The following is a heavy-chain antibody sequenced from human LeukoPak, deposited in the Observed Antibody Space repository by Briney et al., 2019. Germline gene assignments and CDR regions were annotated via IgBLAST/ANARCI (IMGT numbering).Heavy chain of an antibody. CDR2: INHSGST. V-gene: IGHV4-34*01. CDR1: GGSFSGYY. Sequence: SETLSLTCAVYGGSFSGYYWSWIRQPPGKGLEWIGEINHSGSTNYNPSLKSRVTISVDTSKNQFSLKLSSVTAADTAVYYCARGFVGCSSTSRSRSMAHYWGQGTLVTVSS. CDR3: ARGFVGCSSTSRSRSMAHY. D-gene: IGHD2-2*01. J-gene: IGHJ4*02.